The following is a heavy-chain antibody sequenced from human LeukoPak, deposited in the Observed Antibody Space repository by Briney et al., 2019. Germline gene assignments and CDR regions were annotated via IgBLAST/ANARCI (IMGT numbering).Heavy chain of an antibody. CDR3: ARHGVVVPAANHYYYYGMDV. J-gene: IGHJ6*02. D-gene: IGHD2-2*01. Sequence: PSETLSLTCTVSGGSISSGGYYWSWIRQHPGKGLEWIGYIYYSGSTNYNPSLKSRVTISVDTSKNQFSLKLSSVTAADTAVYYCARHGVVVPAANHYYYYGMDVWGQGTTVTVSS. CDR2: IYYSGST. V-gene: IGHV4-61*08. CDR1: GGSISSGGYY.